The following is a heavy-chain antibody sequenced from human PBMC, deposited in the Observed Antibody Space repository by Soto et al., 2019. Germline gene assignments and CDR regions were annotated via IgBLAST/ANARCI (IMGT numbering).Heavy chain of an antibody. CDR2: IYYSGST. Sequence: QLQLQESGPGLVKPSETLSLTCTVSGGSISSSSYYWGWIRQPPGKGLEWIGSIYYSGSTYYNPSRKRRVTISVDTSKNQSALKMSSVTAADTAVYYWFAFLAARQDDYWGQGTLVTVSS. V-gene: IGHV4-39*01. D-gene: IGHD6-6*01. CDR1: GGSISSSSYY. J-gene: IGHJ4*02. CDR3: FAFLAARQDDY.